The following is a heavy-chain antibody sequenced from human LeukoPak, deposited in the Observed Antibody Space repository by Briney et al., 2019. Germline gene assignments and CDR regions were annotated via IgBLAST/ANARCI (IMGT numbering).Heavy chain of an antibody. Sequence: SETLSLTCTVSGGPLSSYYWSWIRQPPGKGLEWIGYIYHSGSTNYNPSLKSRVTISVDTSKDQFSLKLSSVTAADTAVYYCARRGGQSSGYDPTWFDPWGQGTLVTVSS. CDR3: ARRGGQSSGYDPTWFDP. J-gene: IGHJ5*02. CDR1: GGPLSSYY. D-gene: IGHD5-12*01. CDR2: IYHSGST. V-gene: IGHV4-59*01.